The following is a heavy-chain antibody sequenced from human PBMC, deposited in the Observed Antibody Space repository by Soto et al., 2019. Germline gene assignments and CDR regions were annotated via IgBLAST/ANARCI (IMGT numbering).Heavy chain of an antibody. J-gene: IGHJ3*02. CDR1: GFTFSSYG. CDR3: ASCLVFETIDAFDI. D-gene: IGHD3-9*01. V-gene: IGHV3-33*01. Sequence: QVQLVESGGGVVQPGRSLRLSCAASGFTFSSYGMHWVRQAPGKGLEWVAVIWYDGSNKYYADSVKGRFTISRDNSKNTLYLQMNSLRAEDTAVYYCASCLVFETIDAFDIWGQGTMVTVSS. CDR2: IWYDGSNK.